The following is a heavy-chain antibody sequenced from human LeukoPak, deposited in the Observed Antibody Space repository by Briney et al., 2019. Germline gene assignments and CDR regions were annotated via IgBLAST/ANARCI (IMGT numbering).Heavy chain of an antibody. CDR3: ARESRIVVVPAAIRWFAP. Sequence: PGGSLRLSCAASGFTFSSYGMHWVRQAPGKGLEWVAVIWYDGSNKYYADSVKGRFTISRDNSKNTLYLQMTSLRAEDTAVYYCARESRIVVVPAAIRWFAPWGQGTLVTVSS. CDR1: GFTFSSYG. V-gene: IGHV3-33*01. J-gene: IGHJ5*02. D-gene: IGHD2-2*01. CDR2: IWYDGSNK.